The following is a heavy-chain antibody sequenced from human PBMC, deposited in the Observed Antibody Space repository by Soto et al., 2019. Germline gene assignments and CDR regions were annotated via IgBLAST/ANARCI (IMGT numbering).Heavy chain of an antibody. CDR3: AKRRGAGGHFDY. D-gene: IGHD2-15*01. J-gene: IGHJ4*02. Sequence: DVQLLESGGGLVQPEGSLRLSCAASGFTFSSYAMGWVRQGPGKWLEWVAVVSIGGITHYADSVRGRFTISRDNSKTTLSLQMNSLTAEDTAVYFCAKRRGAGGHFDYWGQGALVTVSS. CDR2: VSIGGIT. V-gene: IGHV3-23*01. CDR1: GFTFSSYA.